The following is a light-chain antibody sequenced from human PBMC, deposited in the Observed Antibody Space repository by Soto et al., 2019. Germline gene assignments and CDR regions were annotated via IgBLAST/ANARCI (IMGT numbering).Light chain of an antibody. CDR1: QSISAY. CDR3: QQYNATPIT. CDR2: DAS. V-gene: IGKV1-39*01. J-gene: IGKJ5*01. Sequence: IHMTHSPSTLSASLGDRVTITFRTSQSISAYLDWYQQKPGKAPKLLIYDASTLQSGVPSRFSGSGSGTEFTLTISRLQPEDFAAYYCQQYNATPITFGQGTRLEIK.